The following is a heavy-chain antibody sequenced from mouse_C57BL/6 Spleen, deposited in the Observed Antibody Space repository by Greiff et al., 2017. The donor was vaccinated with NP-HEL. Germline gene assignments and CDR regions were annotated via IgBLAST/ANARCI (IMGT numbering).Heavy chain of an antibody. CDR1: GFTFSSYG. D-gene: IGHD2-12*01. CDR3: ARPYYSNWYFDV. J-gene: IGHJ1*03. Sequence: VQLKESGGDLVKPGGSLKLSCAASGFTFSSYGMSWVRQTPDKRLEWVATISSGGSYTYYPDSVKGRFTISRDNAKNTLYLQMSSLKSEDTAMYYCARPYYSNWYFDVWGTGTTVTVSS. V-gene: IGHV5-6*01. CDR2: ISSGGSYT.